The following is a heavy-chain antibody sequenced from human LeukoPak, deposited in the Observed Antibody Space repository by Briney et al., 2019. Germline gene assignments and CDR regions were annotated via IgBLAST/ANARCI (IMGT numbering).Heavy chain of an antibody. CDR2: IAHDHSQI. CDR1: GFAYNNYV. Sequence: GGSLRLSCAASGFAYNNYVIHWIRQGPGKGREWVAVIAHDHSQIYYADSVQGRFTISRDNSMNMLYLQMNSLRVEDTAVYFCARDPTLGHPDYFDLWGQGTLVTVSS. J-gene: IGHJ4*02. V-gene: IGHV3-30*04. D-gene: IGHD1-1*01. CDR3: ARDPTLGHPDYFDL.